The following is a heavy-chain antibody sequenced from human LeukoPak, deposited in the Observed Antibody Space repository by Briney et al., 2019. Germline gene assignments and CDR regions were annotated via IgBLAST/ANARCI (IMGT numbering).Heavy chain of an antibody. CDR3: ASPIAAAEYYYYGMDV. V-gene: IGHV4-39*01. CDR2: IYYSGST. J-gene: IGHJ6*02. CDR1: GGSISSSSYY. D-gene: IGHD6-13*01. Sequence: SETLSLTCTVSGGSISSSSYYWGWIRQPPGKGLEWNGSIYYSGSTYYNPSLKSRVTISVDTSKNQFSLKLSSVTAADTAVYYCASPIAAAEYYYYGMDVWGQGTTVTVSS.